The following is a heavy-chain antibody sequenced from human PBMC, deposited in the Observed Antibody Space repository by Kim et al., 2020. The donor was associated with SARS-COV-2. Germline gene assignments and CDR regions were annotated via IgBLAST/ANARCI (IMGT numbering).Heavy chain of an antibody. CDR2: GST. V-gene: IGHV4-4*09. CDR3: ARTSWWFDP. J-gene: IGHJ5*02. Sequence: GSTNCNPSLKSRVTISVDTSKNQFSLKLSSVTAADTAVYYCARTSWWFDPWGQGTLVTVSS.